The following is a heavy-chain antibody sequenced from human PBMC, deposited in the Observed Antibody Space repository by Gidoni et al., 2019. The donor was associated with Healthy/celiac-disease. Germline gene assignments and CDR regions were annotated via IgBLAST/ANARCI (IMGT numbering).Heavy chain of an antibody. CDR2: IYSGVST. Sequence: EVTLVESGGGLIKPGGSLRPSGAAARFTVSGNYISWVRQAPVQGLEWVSVIYSGVSTYYADSVKGRITISRDNSKNTLYRQMNSLRAEDTAVYYCAGRPWGLRPDYWGQGTLVTVSA. CDR3: AGRPWGLRPDY. D-gene: IGHD5-12*01. V-gene: IGHV3-53*01. CDR1: RFTVSGNY. J-gene: IGHJ4*02.